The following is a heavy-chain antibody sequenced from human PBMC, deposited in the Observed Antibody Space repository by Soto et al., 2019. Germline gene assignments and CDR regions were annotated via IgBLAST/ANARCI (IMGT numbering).Heavy chain of an antibody. CDR1: GLNFTKHP. V-gene: IGHV3-23*01. J-gene: IGHJ4*02. Sequence: PAASLRLSCEASGLNFTKHPMIWVRQGPGKGLKWVAAISGRPGDTAYADSVRGRFTLSRDSSTYTMFLQMNSLRAEDTAVYYCGVQYDYWGQGTLVTVSS. CDR2: ISGRPGDT. CDR3: GVQYDY.